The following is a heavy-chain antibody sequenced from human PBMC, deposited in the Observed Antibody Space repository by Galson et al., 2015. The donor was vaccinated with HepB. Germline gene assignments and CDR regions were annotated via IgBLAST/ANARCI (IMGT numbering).Heavy chain of an antibody. CDR1: GLAFRSDS. J-gene: IGHJ6*02. CDR3: ARNPGGKYYHYYAMDV. CDR2: ISYDESNI. Sequence: SLRLSCAASGLAFRSDSMHWVRQTAARGLEWVAFISYDESNINYAESVKGRFTISRDNSNHTLYLQMNSLRPEDTALYFCARNPGGKYYHYYAMDVWGQGTTVTVSS. D-gene: IGHD2/OR15-2a*01. V-gene: IGHV3-30*03.